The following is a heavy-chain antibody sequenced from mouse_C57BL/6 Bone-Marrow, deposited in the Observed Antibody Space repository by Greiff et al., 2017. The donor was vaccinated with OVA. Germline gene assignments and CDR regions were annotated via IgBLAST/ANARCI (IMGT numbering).Heavy chain of an antibody. D-gene: IGHD2-4*01. J-gene: IGHJ3*01. CDR2: IDPEDGDT. CDR3: TNRIRGLRLGGFAY. V-gene: IGHV14-1*01. Sequence: DVKLQESGAELVRPGASVKLSCTASGFNFKDYYMHWVKQRPEQGLEWIGRIDPEDGDTEYAPKFKGKATMTADTSTNTAYLQLSSLTSEDTAVYSVTNRIRGLRLGGFAYWGQGTLVTVSA. CDR1: GFNFKDYY.